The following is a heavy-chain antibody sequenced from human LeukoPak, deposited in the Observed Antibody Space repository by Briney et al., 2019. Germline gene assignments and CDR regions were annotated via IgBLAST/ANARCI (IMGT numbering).Heavy chain of an antibody. CDR2: ISGSGGST. J-gene: IGHJ4*02. CDR1: GFTFSSYA. Sequence: GGSLRLSCAASGFTFSSYAMSWVRQAPGKGLEWVSAISGSGGSTYYADSVKGRFTISRDNSKNTLYLQMNSLRAEDTAVYYCARDLFAGDYETDAFDHWGQGTLVTVSS. V-gene: IGHV3-23*01. D-gene: IGHD4-17*01. CDR3: ARDLFAGDYETDAFDH.